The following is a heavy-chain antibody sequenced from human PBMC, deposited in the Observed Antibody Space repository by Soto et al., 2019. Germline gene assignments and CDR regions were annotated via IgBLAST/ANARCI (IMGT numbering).Heavy chain of an antibody. J-gene: IGHJ5*02. D-gene: IGHD6-19*01. CDR3: ARMYSSGSGWFHP. CDR2: MNPYSGNT. Sequence: ASVKVSCKASGYTFTTYDISWVRQATGQGLEWMGWMNPYSGNTGYAQKFQGRVTVTRNTSISTVYMELSGLRPDDTARYYCARMYSSGSGWFHPWGQGTLVTVSS. CDR1: GYTFTTYD. V-gene: IGHV1-8*01.